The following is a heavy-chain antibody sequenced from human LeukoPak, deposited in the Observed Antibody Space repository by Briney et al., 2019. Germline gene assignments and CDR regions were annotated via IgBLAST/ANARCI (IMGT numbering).Heavy chain of an antibody. CDR2: INPNSGGT. D-gene: IGHD3-3*01. J-gene: IGHJ5*02. CDR3: ARDLIFSCGPFDP. V-gene: IGHV1-2*02. Sequence: HVASVKVSCKASGYTFTGYYMHWVRQAPGQGLEWMGWINPNSGGTNYAQKFQGRVTMTRDTSISTAYMELSRLRSDDTAVYYCARDLIFSCGPFDPWGQGTLVTVSS. CDR1: GYTFTGYY.